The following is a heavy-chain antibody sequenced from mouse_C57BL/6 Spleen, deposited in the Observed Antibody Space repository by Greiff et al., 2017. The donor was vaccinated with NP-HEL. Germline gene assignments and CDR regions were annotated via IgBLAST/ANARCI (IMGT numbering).Heavy chain of an antibody. V-gene: IGHV1-76*01. D-gene: IGHD3-2*02. Sequence: QVQLQQSGAELVRPGASVKLSCKASGYTFTDYYINWVKQRPGQGLEWIARIYPGSGNTYYNEKFKGKATLTAEKSSSTAYMQLSSLTSEDSAVYFCAREAQATEYFDYWGQGTTLTVSS. CDR2: IYPGSGNT. CDR3: AREAQATEYFDY. CDR1: GYTFTDYY. J-gene: IGHJ2*01.